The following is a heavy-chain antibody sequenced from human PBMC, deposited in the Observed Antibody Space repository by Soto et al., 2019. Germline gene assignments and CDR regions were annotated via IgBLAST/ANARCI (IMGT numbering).Heavy chain of an antibody. CDR3: GGGYYFDY. D-gene: IGHD1-26*01. V-gene: IGHV4-31*03. Sequence: PSETLSLTCTVSGGSISSGGYYWSWIRQHPGKGLEWIGYIYYSGSTYYNPSLRSRVTISVDTSKNQFSLKLSSVTAADTAVYYCGGGYYFDYWGQGTLVTVSS. CDR1: GGSISSGGYY. J-gene: IGHJ4*02. CDR2: IYYSGST.